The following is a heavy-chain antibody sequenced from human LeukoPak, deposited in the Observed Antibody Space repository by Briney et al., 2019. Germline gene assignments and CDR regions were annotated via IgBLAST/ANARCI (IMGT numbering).Heavy chain of an antibody. V-gene: IGHV3-11*01. CDR1: GFTFNDYD. CDR3: AMSFDV. CDR2: ISSSGTNV. J-gene: IGHJ3*01. Sequence: GGSLRLSCAASGFTFNDYDMNWIRQAPGKGLDWVSYISSSGTNVYYADSVKGRFTISRDNAKNSMYLQMNSLRAEDTAMYYCAMSFDVWAQGIMVTVSS.